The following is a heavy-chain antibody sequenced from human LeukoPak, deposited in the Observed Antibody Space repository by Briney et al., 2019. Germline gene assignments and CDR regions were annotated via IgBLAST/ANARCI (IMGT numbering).Heavy chain of an antibody. CDR3: ARGSNWFDP. V-gene: IGHV4-61*05. Sequence: SETLSLTCTVSGGSISSSRYYWGWIRQPPGKGQEWIGYIFYTGSTNYNPSLNSRVTISVDTLKNQFSLKLNSVTAADTAVYYCARGSNWFDPWGQGTLVTASS. J-gene: IGHJ5*02. CDR2: IFYTGST. CDR1: GGSISSSRYY.